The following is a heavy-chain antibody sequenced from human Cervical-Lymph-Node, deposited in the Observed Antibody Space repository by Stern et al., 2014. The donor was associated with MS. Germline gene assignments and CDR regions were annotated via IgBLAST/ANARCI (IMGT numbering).Heavy chain of an antibody. CDR3: ARHVGSRSQTKAGSPDWYFDL. V-gene: IGHV5-51*01. CDR2: IYPGDSDT. Sequence: DQLVQSGAEVKKPGESLKISCKGSGYSFTSHWIGWVRQMPGKGLEWMGIIYPGDSDTRYSPSFQGQVTISADKSISIAYLQWSSLKASDTAMYYCARHVGSRSQTKAGSPDWYFDLWGRGTLVTVSS. J-gene: IGHJ2*01. D-gene: IGHD6-6*01. CDR1: GYSFTSHW.